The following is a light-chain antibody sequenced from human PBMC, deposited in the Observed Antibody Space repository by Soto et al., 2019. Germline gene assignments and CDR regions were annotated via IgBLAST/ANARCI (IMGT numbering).Light chain of an antibody. CDR1: QNIIKY. V-gene: IGKV1-39*01. Sequence: DIQMTQSPSSLSASVGDRVTITCLTSQNIIKYLNWYQQKPGKAPKFLIYGASTLQTGVPSRFSGGGSGTDFTLTISSLQPEDFATYYCQQTYPTPYTFGQGTKLDIK. J-gene: IGKJ2*01. CDR3: QQTYPTPYT. CDR2: GAS.